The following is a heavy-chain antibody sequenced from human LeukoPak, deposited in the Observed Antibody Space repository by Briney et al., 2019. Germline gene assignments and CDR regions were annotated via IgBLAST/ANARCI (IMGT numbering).Heavy chain of an antibody. V-gene: IGHV3-73*01. J-gene: IGHJ6*02. D-gene: IGHD4-17*01. Sequence: GGSLRLSCAASGFTFSGSAMHWVRQASGKGLEWVGRIRSKANSYATAYAASVKGRFTISRDDSKDTAYLQMNSLKTEDTAVYYCTRLDYGDNYYYGMDVWGQGITVTVSS. CDR1: GFTFSGSA. CDR3: TRLDYGDNYYYGMDV. CDR2: IRSKANSYAT.